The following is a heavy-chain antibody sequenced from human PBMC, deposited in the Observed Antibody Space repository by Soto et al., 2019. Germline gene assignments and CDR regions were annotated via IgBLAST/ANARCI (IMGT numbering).Heavy chain of an antibody. CDR1: GDSVSSNSAA. CDR3: ARGRGYSGYDRFDWFDP. Sequence: PSQTLSLTCAISGDSVSSNSAAWNWIRQSPSRGLEWLGRTYYRSKWYNDYAVSVKSRITINPDTSKNQFSLQLNSVTPEDTAVYYCARGRGYSGYDRFDWFDPWGQGTLVPSPQ. V-gene: IGHV6-1*01. CDR2: TYYRSKWYN. D-gene: IGHD5-12*01. J-gene: IGHJ5*02.